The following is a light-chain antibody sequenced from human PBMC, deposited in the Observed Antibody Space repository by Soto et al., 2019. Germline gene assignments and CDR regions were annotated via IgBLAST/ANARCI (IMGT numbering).Light chain of an antibody. CDR2: EVS. J-gene: IGLJ3*02. CDR1: SRYVGGYNY. Sequence: QSALTQPASVSGSPGQSITISCTGTSRYVGGYNYVSWFQQHPGKAPKLKIYEVSNRPSGVSSRFSGSKSGYTASLTISEPQAEDEADYYCTPFTSSSTWVFGGGTKVTVL. V-gene: IGLV2-14*03. CDR3: TPFTSSSTWV.